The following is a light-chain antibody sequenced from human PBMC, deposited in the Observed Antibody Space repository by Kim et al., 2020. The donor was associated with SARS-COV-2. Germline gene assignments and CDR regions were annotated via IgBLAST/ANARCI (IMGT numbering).Light chain of an antibody. CDR3: QQRGSWPPALT. CDR2: EAS. J-gene: IGKJ4*01. V-gene: IGKV3-11*01. Sequence: AGEGATLSCRASHSVGISLAWDPQTPGHAPRLLIYEASIRATGIPGRFSCSGSGTDITLALGSLEPRDFAISYCQQRGSWPPALTFGGGTKVDIK. CDR1: HSVGIS.